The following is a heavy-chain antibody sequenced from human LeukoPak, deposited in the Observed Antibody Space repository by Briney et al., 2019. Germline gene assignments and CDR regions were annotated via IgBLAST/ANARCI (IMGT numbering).Heavy chain of an antibody. CDR3: GRQQYASAHSYYLDY. V-gene: IGHV4-59*08. CDR2: IYYSGCT. D-gene: IGHD6-6*01. CDR1: GGSISSYY. Sequence: SETLSLTCTVSGGSISSYYWSWIRQPPAKGLKCIGYIYYSGCTKYNLSLQSRVTMSVDTSKNQFSLKLRPVTAADTAVYYCGRQQYASAHSYYLDYWGQGTLVTVSS. J-gene: IGHJ4*02.